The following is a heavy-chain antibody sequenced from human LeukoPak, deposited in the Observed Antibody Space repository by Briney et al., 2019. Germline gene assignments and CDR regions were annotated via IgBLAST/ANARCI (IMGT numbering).Heavy chain of an antibody. J-gene: IGHJ6*02. V-gene: IGHV1-69*01. Sequence: SVKVSCKASGGTFSSYAISWVRQAPGQGLEWMGGIIPIFGTANYAQKFQGRVTITADESTSTAYMELSSLRSEDTAVYYCARPLGITIFGVVIMGQYYYYGMDVWGQGTTVTVSS. CDR2: IIPIFGTA. CDR1: GGTFSSYA. CDR3: ARPLGITIFGVVIMGQYYYYGMDV. D-gene: IGHD3-3*01.